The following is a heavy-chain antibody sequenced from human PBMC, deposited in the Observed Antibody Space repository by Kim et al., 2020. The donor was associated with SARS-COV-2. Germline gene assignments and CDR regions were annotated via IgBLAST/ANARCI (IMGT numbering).Heavy chain of an antibody. Sequence: GGSMRLSCAASGFTFRDYEMNWVRQAPGKGLEWVSFIDRSGDTIYYADSVKGRFTISRDNSKNSLYLQMNSLNAEDTAVYYCARRDFYDSSGYYPEYFQHWGQGTLVIVSS. V-gene: IGHV3-48*03. CDR2: IDRSGDTI. J-gene: IGHJ1*01. CDR1: GFTFRDYE. D-gene: IGHD3-22*01. CDR3: ARRDFYDSSGYYPEYFQH.